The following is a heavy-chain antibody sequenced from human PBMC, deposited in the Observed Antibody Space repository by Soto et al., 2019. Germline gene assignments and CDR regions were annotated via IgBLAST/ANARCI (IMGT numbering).Heavy chain of an antibody. J-gene: IGHJ4*02. V-gene: IGHV3-23*01. CDR2: VTSSGDRT. D-gene: IGHD2-2*01. CDR1: GFTFDTYA. CDR3: AKLRSSAHDY. Sequence: GGSLRLSCAASGFTFDTYAMSWVRQAPGKGLEWVSAVTSSGDRTYYADSVKGRFIISRDNAKNKLFLQMNSLTAADTALYYCAKLRSSAHDYWGRGTPVTASS.